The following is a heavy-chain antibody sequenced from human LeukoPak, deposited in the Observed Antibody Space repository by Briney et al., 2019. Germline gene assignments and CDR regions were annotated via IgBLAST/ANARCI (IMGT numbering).Heavy chain of an antibody. D-gene: IGHD3-9*01. J-gene: IGHJ5*02. CDR3: ARRGYGILTGYQNWFDP. V-gene: IGHV1-69*13. Sequence: ASVKVSCKASGCTFTSYSINWVRQAPGQGLEWMGGIIPLFGTANYAQKFQGRVTITADESTSTAYMQLSSLRSEDTAVYYCARRGYGILTGYQNWFDPWGQGTLVTVSS. CDR2: IIPLFGTA. CDR1: GCTFTSYS.